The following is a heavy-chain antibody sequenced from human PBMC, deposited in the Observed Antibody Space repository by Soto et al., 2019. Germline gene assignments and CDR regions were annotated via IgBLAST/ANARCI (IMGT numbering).Heavy chain of an antibody. CDR1: GFTFSSYW. J-gene: IGHJ4*02. CDR2: IKQDGSAK. V-gene: IGHV3-7*01. D-gene: IGHD6-19*01. CDR3: ASWLKTSGWYVLLEGSFDY. Sequence: EVQLVESGGGLVQPGGSLRLSFAASGFTFSSYWMTWVRQAPGKGREWVANIKQDGSAKYYVDSVKGRFTISRDNAKNSLYLQMNSLRAEDTAVYYCASWLKTSGWYVLLEGSFDYWGQGTLVTVSS.